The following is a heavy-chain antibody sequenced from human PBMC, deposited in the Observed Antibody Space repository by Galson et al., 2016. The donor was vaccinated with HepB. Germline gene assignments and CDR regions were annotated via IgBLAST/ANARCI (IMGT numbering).Heavy chain of an antibody. CDR1: GFTFTAYW. Sequence: LRLSCAASGFTFTAYWMTWVRQAPGKGLEWIGFSQHSGNTNCNPSLKSRVTISVDTSKNQFSLKMTSVTAADTAVYYCARDQNGSYMAYWGLATLVTVSS. V-gene: IGHV4-59*01. CDR3: ARDQNGSYMAY. D-gene: IGHD1-26*01. J-gene: IGHJ4*02. CDR2: SQHSGNT.